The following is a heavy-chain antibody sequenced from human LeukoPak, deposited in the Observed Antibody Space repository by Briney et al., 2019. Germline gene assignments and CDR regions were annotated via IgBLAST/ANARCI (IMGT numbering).Heavy chain of an antibody. D-gene: IGHD2-21*01. CDR3: AKDTRSVGGARNAFDV. Sequence: GGSLRLSCAASGFTFSSYAMNWVRQAPGKGLEWVSSLSAIDDSTYNAHSVRGRFTISRDNSKNTVSLQMNRLGAEDTAVYYCAKDTRSVGGARNAFDVWGQGTMVTVSS. V-gene: IGHV3-23*01. CDR1: GFTFSSYA. J-gene: IGHJ3*01. CDR2: LSAIDDST.